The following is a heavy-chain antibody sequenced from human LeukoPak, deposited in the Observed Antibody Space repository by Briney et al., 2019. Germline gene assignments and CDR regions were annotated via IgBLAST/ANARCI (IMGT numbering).Heavy chain of an antibody. CDR1: GFTFSDYY. V-gene: IGHV3-11*01. CDR3: ARPTYVDTAMVTGTGY. CDR2: ISSSGSTI. Sequence: PGGSLRLSCAASGFTFSDYYMSWIRQAPGKGLEWVSYISSSGSTIYYADSVKGRFTISRDNAKNSLYLQMNSLRAEDTAAYYCARPTYVDTAMVTGTGYWGQGTLVTVSS. D-gene: IGHD5-18*01. J-gene: IGHJ4*02.